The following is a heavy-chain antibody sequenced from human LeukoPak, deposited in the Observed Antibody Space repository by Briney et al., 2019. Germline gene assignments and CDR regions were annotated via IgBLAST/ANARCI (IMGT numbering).Heavy chain of an antibody. CDR3: ATMSGFGESQVDY. D-gene: IGHD3-10*01. J-gene: IGHJ4*02. Sequence: GGSLRLSCAASGFTFSGYSMNWVRQAPGEGLEWVSSISSSSSYIYYADSVKGRFTISRDNAKNSLYLQMNSLRAEDAAVYYCATMSGFGESQVDYWGQGTLVTVSS. V-gene: IGHV3-21*01. CDR1: GFTFSGYS. CDR2: ISSSSSYI.